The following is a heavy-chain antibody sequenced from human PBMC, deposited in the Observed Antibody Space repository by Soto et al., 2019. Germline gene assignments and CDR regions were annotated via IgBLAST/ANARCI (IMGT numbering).Heavy chain of an antibody. D-gene: IGHD4-4*01. CDR2: IIPIFGTA. Sequence: SVKVSCKASGGTFSSYAISWVRQAPGQGLEWMGGIIPIFGTANYAQKFQGRVTITADESTSTAYMELSSLRSEDTAVYYCARDGRSNYYYYYGMDVWGQGTTVTVSS. CDR1: GGTFSSYA. J-gene: IGHJ6*02. V-gene: IGHV1-69*13. CDR3: ARDGRSNYYYYYGMDV.